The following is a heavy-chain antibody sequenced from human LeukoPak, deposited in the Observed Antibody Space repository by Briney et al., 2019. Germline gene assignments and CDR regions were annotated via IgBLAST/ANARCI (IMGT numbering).Heavy chain of an antibody. V-gene: IGHV1-2*02. CDR1: GYTFTGYY. CDR3: ARGDQLAIFGVVIHYFDY. J-gene: IGHJ4*02. CDR2: INPNSGGT. Sequence: ASVKVSCKASGYTFTGYYMHWVRQAPGQGLEWMGWINPNSGGTNYAQKFQGRVTMTRDTSISTAYVELSRLRSDDTAVYYCARGDQLAIFGVVIHYFDYWGQGTLVTVSS. D-gene: IGHD3-3*01.